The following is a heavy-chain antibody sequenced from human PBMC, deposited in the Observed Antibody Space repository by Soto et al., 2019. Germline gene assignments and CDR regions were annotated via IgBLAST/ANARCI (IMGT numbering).Heavy chain of an antibody. CDR1: GGSISSGGYY. CDR3: ARGGRRSPGMDV. J-gene: IGHJ6*02. V-gene: IGHV4-31*03. Sequence: QVQLQESGPGLVKPSQTLSLTCTVSGGSISSGGYYWSWIRQHPGKGLEWIGYIYYSGSTYYNPSHKSRVTISVDTSKHQSSLKLSSVTAADTAVYYCARGGRRSPGMDVWGQGTTVTVSS. CDR2: IYYSGST.